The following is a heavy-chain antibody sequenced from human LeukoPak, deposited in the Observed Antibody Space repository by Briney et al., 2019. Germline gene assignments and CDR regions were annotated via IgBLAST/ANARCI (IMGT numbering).Heavy chain of an antibody. D-gene: IGHD6-13*01. CDR3: ARGSSSFRYMDV. V-gene: IGHV4-61*02. J-gene: IGHJ6*03. CDR1: GGSISSGSYY. Sequence: SETLSLTCTVSGGSISSGSYYWSWIRQPAGKGLEWIGRIYTSGSTNYNPSLKSRVTISVDTSKNQFSLKLSSVTAADTAVYYCARGSSSFRYMDVWGKGTTVTVSS. CDR2: IYTSGST.